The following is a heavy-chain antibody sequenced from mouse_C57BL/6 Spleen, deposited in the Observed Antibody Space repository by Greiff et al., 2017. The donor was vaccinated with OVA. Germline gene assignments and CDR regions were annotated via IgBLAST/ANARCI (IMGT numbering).Heavy chain of an antibody. CDR2: ISDGGSYT. Sequence: EVKVVESGGGLVKPGGSLKLSCAASGFTFSSYAMSWVRQTPEKRLEWVATISDGGSYTYYPDNVKGRFTISRDNAKNNLYLQMSHLKSEDTAMYYCARDPDGYYQAWCAYWGKGTLVTVSA. J-gene: IGHJ3*01. CDR3: ARDPDGYYQAWCAY. V-gene: IGHV5-4*01. CDR1: GFTFSSYA. D-gene: IGHD2-3*01.